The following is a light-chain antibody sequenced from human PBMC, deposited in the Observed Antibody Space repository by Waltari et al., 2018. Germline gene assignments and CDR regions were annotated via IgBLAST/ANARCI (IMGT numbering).Light chain of an antibody. Sequence: QSALTQPASVSGSPGQSITISCSGITNAVDGHKCVLWYQHHPGKAPKLIIYDVTNRPSGVTNRFSGSKSGNTASLSISGLRAEDEAVYHCCTCTSSSSYVFGGGTKVTVL. CDR2: DVT. V-gene: IGLV2-14*03. CDR1: TNAVDGHKC. CDR3: CTCTSSSSYV. J-gene: IGLJ2*01.